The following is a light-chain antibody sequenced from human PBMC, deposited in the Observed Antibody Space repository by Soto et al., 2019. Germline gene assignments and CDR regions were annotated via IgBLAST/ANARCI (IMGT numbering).Light chain of an antibody. CDR3: SSYPMV. CDR2: DVS. J-gene: IGLJ2*01. V-gene: IGLV2-14*01. Sequence: QSVLTQPASVSGSPGQSITISCTGTSSDVGGYNYVSWYQQHPGKAPKLMIYDVSNRPSGVSNRFSGSKSGNTASLTISGLQAEDEADYYCSSYPMVFGGGTKLTVL. CDR1: SSDVGGYNY.